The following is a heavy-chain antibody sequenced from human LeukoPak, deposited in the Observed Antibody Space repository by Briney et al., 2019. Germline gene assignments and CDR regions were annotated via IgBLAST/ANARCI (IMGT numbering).Heavy chain of an antibody. CDR3: ARWAGLCTTNNCYNPFDY. D-gene: IGHD2-2*02. V-gene: IGHV1-69*05. Sequence: SVKVSCKASGGSFSSYTISWVRQAPGQGLEWLGRIIPIFGTTTYAQKFQGRVTIITDASTSTVYIELSSLRSEDTAVYYCARWAGLCTTNNCYNPFDYWGQGTLVTVSS. CDR2: IIPIFGTT. J-gene: IGHJ4*02. CDR1: GGSFSSYT.